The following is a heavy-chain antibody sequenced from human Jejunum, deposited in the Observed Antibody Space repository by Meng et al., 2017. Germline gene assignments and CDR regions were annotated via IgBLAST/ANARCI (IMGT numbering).Heavy chain of an antibody. CDR1: GLTINTFG. Sequence: QVQVVESGGAVVQTGRSLRLSCAVSGLTINTFGFHWVRQDPGKGLEWVTFISYGGDEHYTDSVKGRFIISRDNSKNTVYLQMNRVTTEDTGVYYCSRELGPLGQGTLVTVSS. D-gene: IGHD7-27*01. V-gene: IGHV3-30*03. J-gene: IGHJ5*02. CDR2: ISYGGDE. CDR3: SRELGP.